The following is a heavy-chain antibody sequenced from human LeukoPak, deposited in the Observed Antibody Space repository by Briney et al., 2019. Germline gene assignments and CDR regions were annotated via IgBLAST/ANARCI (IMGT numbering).Heavy chain of an antibody. J-gene: IGHJ1*01. CDR1: GGSISSGDYY. CDR3: ARVTPSYCSSTSCLPAYFQH. CDR2: IYYSGST. D-gene: IGHD2-2*01. Sequence: PSQTLSLTCTVSGGSISSGDYYWSWIRQPPGKGLEWIGYIYYSGSTYYNPSLKSRVTISVDTSKYQFSLKLSSVTAADTAVYYCARVTPSYCSSTSCLPAYFQHWGQGTLVTVSS. V-gene: IGHV4-30-4*01.